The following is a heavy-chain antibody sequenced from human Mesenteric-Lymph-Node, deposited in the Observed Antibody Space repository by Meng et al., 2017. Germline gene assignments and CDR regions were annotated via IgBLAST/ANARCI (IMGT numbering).Heavy chain of an antibody. CDR1: GGSISSGGYY. V-gene: IGHV4-31*03. J-gene: IGHJ4*02. CDR3: ARGLDGIYSSGWTYFDY. D-gene: IGHD6-19*01. CDR2: IYYSGST. Sequence: SETLSLTCTVSGGSISSGGYYWSWIRQHPGKGLEWIGYIYYSGSTYYNPSLKSRVTISVDTSKNQFSLKLSSVTAADTAVYYCARGLDGIYSSGWTYFDYWGQGTLVTVSS.